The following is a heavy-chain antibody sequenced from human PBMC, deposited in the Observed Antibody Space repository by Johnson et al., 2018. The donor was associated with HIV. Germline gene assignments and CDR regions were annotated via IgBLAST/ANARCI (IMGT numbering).Heavy chain of an antibody. J-gene: IGHJ3*02. D-gene: IGHD1-26*01. Sequence: VQLVESGGGLIQPGGSLRLSCAASGFTVSTNYMGWVRLAPGKGLEWVSYIERNSSTMYYADSVQGRFTISRDNAKNSLYLQMNSLGAEDTAVYYCASLGGSYSLDIWGQGTMVTVSS. V-gene: IGHV3-11*01. CDR3: ASLGGSYSLDI. CDR2: IERNSSTM. CDR1: GFTVSTNY.